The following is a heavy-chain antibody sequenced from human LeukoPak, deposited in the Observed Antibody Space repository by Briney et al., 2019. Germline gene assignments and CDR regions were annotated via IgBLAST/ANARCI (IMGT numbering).Heavy chain of an antibody. V-gene: IGHV1-46*01. CDR1: GYAFTSYY. CDR2: INPSGGST. J-gene: IGHJ4*02. Sequence: ASVKVSCKASGYAFTSYYMHWVRQAPGQGLEWMGIINPSGGSTGYAQKFQGRVTMTRDTSTSTVYMELSSLRSEDTAVYYCARAGEGIAARHRGPKYWGQGTLVTVSS. CDR3: ARAGEGIAARHRGPKY. D-gene: IGHD6-6*01.